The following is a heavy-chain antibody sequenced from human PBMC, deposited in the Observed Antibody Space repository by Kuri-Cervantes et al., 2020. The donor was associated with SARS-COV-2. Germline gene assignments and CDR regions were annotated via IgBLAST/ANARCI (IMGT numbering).Heavy chain of an antibody. CDR1: GYSISSGYY. D-gene: IGHD3-22*01. V-gene: IGHV4-38-2*02. CDR3: ASQDDTSGFYYAYDY. J-gene: IGHJ4*02. CDR2: IYTSGTT. Sequence: SETLSLTCTVSGYSISSGYYWGWIRQPAGKGLEWIGRIYTSGTTDYNPSLKSRVTISVDTSKNQVSLKLSSVTAADTAVYYCASQDDTSGFYYAYDYWGQGTLVTVSS.